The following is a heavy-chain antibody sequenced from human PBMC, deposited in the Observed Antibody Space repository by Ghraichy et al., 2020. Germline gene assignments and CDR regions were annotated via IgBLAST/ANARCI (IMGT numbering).Heavy chain of an antibody. CDR3: AKGEYYYDSSGYPPFDY. D-gene: IGHD3-22*01. J-gene: IGHJ4*02. Sequence: GGSLRLSCAASGFTFSSYAMSWVRQAPGKGLEWVSAISGSGGSTYYADSVKGRFTISRDNSKNTLYLQMNSLRAEDMAVYYCAKGEYYYDSSGYPPFDYWGQGTLVTVSS. V-gene: IGHV3-23*01. CDR2: ISGSGGST. CDR1: GFTFSSYA.